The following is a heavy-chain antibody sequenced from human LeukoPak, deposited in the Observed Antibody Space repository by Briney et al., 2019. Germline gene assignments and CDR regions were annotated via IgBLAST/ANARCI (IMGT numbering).Heavy chain of an antibody. J-gene: IGHJ3*02. CDR2: IKQDGSEK. CDR1: GFTFSSYW. V-gene: IGHV3-7*02. Sequence: GGSLRLSCAASGFTFSSYWMSWVRQAPGKGLEWVANIKQDGSEKYYVDSVKGRFTISRDNAKNSLYLQMNSLRAEDTAVYYCARGGYCSSSVCYSLNAFDIWGQGQCSPSLQ. CDR3: ARGGYCSSSVCYSLNAFDI. D-gene: IGHD2-2*01.